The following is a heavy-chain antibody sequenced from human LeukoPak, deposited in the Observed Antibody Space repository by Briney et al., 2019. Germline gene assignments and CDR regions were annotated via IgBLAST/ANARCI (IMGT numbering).Heavy chain of an antibody. CDR3: ARHWEQLVPDY. CDR2: IYYSGST. Sequence: PSETLSLTCTVSGGSISSSSYYWGWIRQPPGKGLEWIGSIYYSGSTYYNPSLKSRVTISVDTSKNQFSLKLSSVTAADTAVYYCARHWEQLVPDYWGQGTLVTVSS. J-gene: IGHJ4*02. CDR1: GGSISSSSYY. V-gene: IGHV4-39*01. D-gene: IGHD6-13*01.